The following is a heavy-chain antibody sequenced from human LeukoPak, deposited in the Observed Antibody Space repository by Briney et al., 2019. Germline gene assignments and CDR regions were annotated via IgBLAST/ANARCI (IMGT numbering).Heavy chain of an antibody. CDR3: ARDSSGWTDYYYYYMDV. J-gene: IGHJ6*03. CDR1: GGSISSSNW. Sequence: PSGTLSLTCAVSGGSISSSNWWSWVRQPPGKGLEWIGEIYHSGSTNYNPSLKSRVTISVDKSKNQFSLKLSSVTAEDTAVYYCARDSSGWTDYYYYYMDVWGKGTTVTVSS. D-gene: IGHD6-19*01. V-gene: IGHV4-4*02. CDR2: IYHSGST.